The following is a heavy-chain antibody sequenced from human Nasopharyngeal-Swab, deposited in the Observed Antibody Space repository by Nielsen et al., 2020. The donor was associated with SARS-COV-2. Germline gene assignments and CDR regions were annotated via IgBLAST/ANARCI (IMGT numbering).Heavy chain of an antibody. Sequence: SETLSLTCAVYGGSFSGYYWSWIRQPPGKGLEWIGEINHSGSTNYNPSLKSRVTISVDTSKNQFSLKLSSVTAADTAVYYCARGDVKGGNSDLNWFDPWGQGTLVTVSS. D-gene: IGHD4-23*01. CDR3: ARGDVKGGNSDLNWFDP. V-gene: IGHV4-34*01. J-gene: IGHJ5*02. CDR1: GGSFSGYY. CDR2: INHSGST.